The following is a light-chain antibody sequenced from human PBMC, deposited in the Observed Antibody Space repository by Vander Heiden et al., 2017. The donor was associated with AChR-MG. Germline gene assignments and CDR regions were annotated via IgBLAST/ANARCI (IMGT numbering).Light chain of an antibody. V-gene: IGLV2-14*02. Sequence: STIDCTGTSSDGGNYNHVGWYQQQPGKAPKLMIYEVSKRPSGVSDRFSASKSGNTASLTISGLQAEDEADYYCSSYASSSTLLVFGGGTKLTVL. CDR2: EVS. CDR3: SSYASSSTLLV. CDR1: SSDGGNYNH. J-gene: IGLJ2*01.